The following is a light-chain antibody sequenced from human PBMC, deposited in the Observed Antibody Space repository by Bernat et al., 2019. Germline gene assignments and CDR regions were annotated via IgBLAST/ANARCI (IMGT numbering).Light chain of an antibody. V-gene: IGKV1-9*01. CDR1: QVIGTY. CDR2: GAS. Sequence: DIQLTQSPSFLSASVGDRVTITCRASQVIGTYLAWYHQKPGKAPHLLIYGASTLQSGVPSRFSGSGSGTEFTLTISSLKPEDSATYYCQQIDKFPITFGQGTRMEIK. CDR3: QQIDKFPIT. J-gene: IGKJ5*01.